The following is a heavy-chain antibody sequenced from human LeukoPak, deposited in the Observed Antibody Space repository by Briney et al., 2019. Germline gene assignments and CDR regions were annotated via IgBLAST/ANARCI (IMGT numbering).Heavy chain of an antibody. J-gene: IGHJ4*02. CDR3: ARGGPIYYYYDSSGYYSH. CDR1: GGTFSSYA. V-gene: IGHV1-69*04. Sequence: SVKVSCKASGGTFSSYAISWVRQAPGQGLEWMGRIIPILGIANYAQKFQGRVTITADKSTSTAYMELSSLRSEDTAVYYCARGGPIYYYYDSSGYYSHWGQGTLVTVSS. CDR2: IIPILGIA. D-gene: IGHD3-22*01.